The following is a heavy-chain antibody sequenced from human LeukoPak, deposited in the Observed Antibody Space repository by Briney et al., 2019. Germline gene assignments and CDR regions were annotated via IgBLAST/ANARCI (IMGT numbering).Heavy chain of an antibody. V-gene: IGHV1-46*01. D-gene: IGHD2-21*02. Sequence: ASVNVSFKASGYTFTSYYIHWVRQAPGQGLEWMAMINPSGDSTTYAQTIQGRVTMTRDTSTSTVYMDLSSLRSEDTAVYYCAGVLYCGGDRSSGRYYFDYWGQGTLVTVSS. CDR1: GYTFTSYY. J-gene: IGHJ4*02. CDR2: INPSGDST. CDR3: AGVLYCGGDRSSGRYYFDY.